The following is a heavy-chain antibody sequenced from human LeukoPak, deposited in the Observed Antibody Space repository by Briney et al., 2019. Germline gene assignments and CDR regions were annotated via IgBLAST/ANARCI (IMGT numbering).Heavy chain of an antibody. CDR1: GFTYRRYS. D-gene: IGHD2-8*01. CDR3: AKRRRGYCTNGVCDYDYYMDA. J-gene: IGHJ6*03. V-gene: IGHV3-23*01. CDR2: IGGGGGST. Sequence: GGSLRLSCVAAGFTYRRYSMKWVRQAAGKGLEWVSTIGGGGGSTSYADSVKGRFTISRDNSKNTLYLQMHSLRAEDTAVYYCAKRRRGYCTNGVCDYDYYMDAWGKGTTVTVSS.